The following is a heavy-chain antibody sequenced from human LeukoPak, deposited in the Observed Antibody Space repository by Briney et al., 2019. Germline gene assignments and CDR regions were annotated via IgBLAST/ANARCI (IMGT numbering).Heavy chain of an antibody. J-gene: IGHJ6*02. CDR2: INPSGGST. CDR1: GYTFTGYY. D-gene: IGHD6-13*01. Sequence: ASVKVSCKASGYTFTGYYMHWVRQAPGQGLEWMGIINPSGGSTSYAQKFQGRVTMTRDTSTSTVYMELSSLRSEDTAVYYCARDSKYSSSWYGFYYYYGMDVWGQGTTVTVSS. V-gene: IGHV1-46*01. CDR3: ARDSKYSSSWYGFYYYYGMDV.